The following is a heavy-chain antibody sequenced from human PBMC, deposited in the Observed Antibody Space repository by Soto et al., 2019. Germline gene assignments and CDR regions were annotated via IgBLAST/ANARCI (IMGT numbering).Heavy chain of an antibody. CDR3: ARGIIAVAGSPRWFDP. J-gene: IGHJ5*02. CDR2: ISYDGSNK. Sequence: QVQLVESGGGVVQPGRSLRLSCAASGFTFSSYAMHWVRQAPGKGLEWVAVISYDGSNKYYADSVKGRFTISRDNSKNTLYLQMNSLRAEDTAVYYCARGIIAVAGSPRWFDPWGQETLVTVSS. D-gene: IGHD6-19*01. V-gene: IGHV3-30-3*01. CDR1: GFTFSSYA.